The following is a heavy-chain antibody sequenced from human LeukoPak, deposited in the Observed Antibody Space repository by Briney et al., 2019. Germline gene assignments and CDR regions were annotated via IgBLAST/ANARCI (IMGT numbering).Heavy chain of an antibody. J-gene: IGHJ5*02. V-gene: IGHV1-2*02. D-gene: IGHD2-2*01. Sequence: ASVKVSCKASGYTFADYYIHWVRQAPGQGLEWVGWMNPNSGDTNYARSFQGSVTMTRDTSISTAYMELSRLRFDDTAVYYCAKDPFDQMLPENWFDPWGQGTLVTVSS. CDR2: MNPNSGDT. CDR1: GYTFADYY. CDR3: AKDPFDQMLPENWFDP.